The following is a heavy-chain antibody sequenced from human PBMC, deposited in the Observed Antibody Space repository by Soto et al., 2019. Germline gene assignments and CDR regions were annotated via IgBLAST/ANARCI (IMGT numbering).Heavy chain of an antibody. V-gene: IGHV3-9*01. Sequence: EVQLVESGGGLVQPGRSLRLSCAASGFTFDDYAMHWVRXXXXXXXXXXSGISWNSGSIGYADSVKGRFTISRDNAKXSLXLXXNXXXXXXXXXXXXXXXXXXXXXXXXXXXXXXQGTLVTVSS. CDR1: GFTFDDYA. J-gene: IGHJ4*02. CDR2: ISWNSGSI. CDR3: XXXXXXXXXXXXXXXX.